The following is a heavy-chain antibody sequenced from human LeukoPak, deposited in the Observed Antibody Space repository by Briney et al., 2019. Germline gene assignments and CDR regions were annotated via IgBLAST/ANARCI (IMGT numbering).Heavy chain of an antibody. V-gene: IGHV3-66*01. CDR1: GFTFSSYA. D-gene: IGHD7-27*01. CDR3: ARDSSGHWYFDL. CDR2: IYSGGNT. Sequence: GGSLRLSCAASGFTFSSYAMSWVRQAPGKGLEWVSVIYSGGNTHYADSVKGRFTISRDNSKNTLYLQMNSLRAEDTAVYYCARDSSGHWYFDLWGRGTLVTVSS. J-gene: IGHJ2*01.